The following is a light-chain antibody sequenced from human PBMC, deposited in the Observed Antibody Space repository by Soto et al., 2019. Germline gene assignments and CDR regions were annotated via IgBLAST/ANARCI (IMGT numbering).Light chain of an antibody. CDR3: RQYVSAPCT. CDR2: GAT. V-gene: IGKV3-20*01. Sequence: EIVLTQSPGTLSLSPGERATLSCRASQSVSSGYLAWYQQKPGQAPKLLIYGATSRATGAPYTFSGSGSGTVLTLTISRLEPEDYAVFYCRQYVSAPCTFGQGTGLEIK. CDR1: QSVSSGY. J-gene: IGKJ5*01.